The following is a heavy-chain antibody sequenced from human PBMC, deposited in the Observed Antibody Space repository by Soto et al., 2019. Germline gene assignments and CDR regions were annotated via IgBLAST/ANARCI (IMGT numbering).Heavy chain of an antibody. CDR2: ISRSGSTI. Sequence: QVQLVESGGGLVKPGGSLRLSCAASGFTFSDYYMSWIRQAPGKGLEWVSYISRSGSTIYNADSVKGRFTISRDNAKNSLYLQMNGLRAEDTAVYYCARVFCIRTSCYDWYYYYGMDVWGQGTTVTVSS. V-gene: IGHV3-11*01. CDR3: ARVFCIRTSCYDWYYYYGMDV. D-gene: IGHD2-2*01. CDR1: GFTFSDYY. J-gene: IGHJ6*02.